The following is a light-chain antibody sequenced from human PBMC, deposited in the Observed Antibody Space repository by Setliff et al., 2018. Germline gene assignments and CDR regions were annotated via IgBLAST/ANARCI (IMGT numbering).Light chain of an antibody. Sequence: QSVLTQPPSASGSPGQSVTISCTATSSDVGGYNYVSWYQQHPGKAPKLMIYEVSKWPSGVPDRFSGSKSGNTASLTVSGLQAEDEADYYCSSYAGSNNYVFGTGTRSPS. V-gene: IGLV2-8*01. CDR3: SSYAGSNNYV. CDR1: SSDVGGYNY. CDR2: EVS. J-gene: IGLJ1*01.